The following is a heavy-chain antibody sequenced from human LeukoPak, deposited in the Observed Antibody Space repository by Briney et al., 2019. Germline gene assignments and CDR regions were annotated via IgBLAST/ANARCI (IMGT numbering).Heavy chain of an antibody. Sequence: GGSLRLSCAASAFTVSSNYMSWVRQAPGKGLEWVSLIYTGGTTYYADSVKGRFTISRDNLKNMLFLQMNSLRAEDTAVYYCARDSAAGGVWFWSNWGQGTLVTVSS. V-gene: IGHV3-53*01. J-gene: IGHJ4*02. CDR2: IYTGGTT. CDR3: ARDSAAGGVWFWSN. CDR1: AFTVSSNY. D-gene: IGHD3-10*01.